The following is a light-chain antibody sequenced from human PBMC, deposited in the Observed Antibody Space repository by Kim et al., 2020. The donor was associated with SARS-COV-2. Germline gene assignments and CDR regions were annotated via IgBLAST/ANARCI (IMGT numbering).Light chain of an antibody. CDR3: QAWDSSTVV. CDR2: QDS. CDR1: KLGDKY. V-gene: IGLV3-1*01. J-gene: IGLJ2*01. Sequence: SYELTQPPSVSVSPGQTASITCSGDKLGDKYACWYQQKPGQSPVLVIHQDSKRPSGIPERFSGSNSGNTATLNISGTQAMDEADYYFQAWDSSTVVFGGG.